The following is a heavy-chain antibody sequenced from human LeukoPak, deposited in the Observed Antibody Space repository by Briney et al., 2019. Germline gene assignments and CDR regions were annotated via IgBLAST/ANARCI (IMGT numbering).Heavy chain of an antibody. V-gene: IGHV1-2*06. J-gene: IGHJ4*02. CDR2: INPNSGGT. CDR3: ARGNSGYEWVGAAY. CDR1: GYTFTDYY. D-gene: IGHD5-12*01. Sequence: VASVKVSCKASGYTFTDYYVHWVRQAPGQGLEWMGRINPNSGGTERAQKFHGRFTMTRDTSTGTAYMELSRLKSDDTAMYYCARGNSGYEWVGAAYWGQGTLVTVSS.